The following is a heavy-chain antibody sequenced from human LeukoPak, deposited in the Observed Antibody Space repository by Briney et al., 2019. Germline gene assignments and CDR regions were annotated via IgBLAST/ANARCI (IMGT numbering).Heavy chain of an antibody. CDR3: ATYCGGDCAPGGY. Sequence: ASVKVSCKAFGYTFTDHYVHWVRQAPGQGLEWMGWINPKSGDTKYVQKLQGRLTMTRDTSLRTAYMELTRLRSDDTAVFYCATYCGGDCAPGGYWGQGTLVTVFS. CDR1: GYTFTDHY. V-gene: IGHV1-2*02. D-gene: IGHD2-21*01. J-gene: IGHJ4*02. CDR2: INPKSGDT.